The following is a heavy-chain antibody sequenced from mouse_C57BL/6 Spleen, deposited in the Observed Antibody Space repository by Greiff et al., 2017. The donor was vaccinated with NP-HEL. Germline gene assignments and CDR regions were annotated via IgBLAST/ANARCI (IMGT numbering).Heavy chain of an antibody. V-gene: IGHV3-6*01. Sequence: EVKLLESGPGLVKPSPSLSFSCSVTGYSITSGYYWNWIRQFPGNKLEWMGYISYDGSNNYNPSFKNRTSITRDTSTNRFFLKLNSVTTEDTATYYCAGVTPVPWCFDVWGTGTTVTVSS. CDR3: AGVTPVPWCFDV. D-gene: IGHD2-12*01. CDR2: ISYDGSN. J-gene: IGHJ1*03. CDR1: GYSITSGYY.